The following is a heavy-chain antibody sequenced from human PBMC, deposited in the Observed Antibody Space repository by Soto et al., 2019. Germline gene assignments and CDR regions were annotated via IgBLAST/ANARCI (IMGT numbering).Heavy chain of an antibody. J-gene: IGHJ4*02. CDR2: IWYDGSNK. D-gene: IGHD3-3*01. CDR3: ARESITNDFWSGYYTGISSDSDYYFDY. CDR1: GFTFSSYG. V-gene: IGHV3-33*01. Sequence: SLRLSCAASGFTFSSYGMHWVRQAPGKGLEWVAVIWYDGSNKYYADSVKGRFTISRDNSKNTLYLQMNSLRAEDTAVYYCARESITNDFWSGYYTGISSDSDYYFDYWGQGTLVTVSS.